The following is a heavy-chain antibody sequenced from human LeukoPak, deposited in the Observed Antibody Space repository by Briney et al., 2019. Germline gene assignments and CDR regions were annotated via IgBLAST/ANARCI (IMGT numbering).Heavy chain of an antibody. CDR1: GFTFSSYA. V-gene: IGHV3-30*02. D-gene: IGHD3-10*01. CDR2: IWYGGSNK. CDR3: AKDRAINWFDP. J-gene: IGHJ5*02. Sequence: GGSLRLSCAASGFTFSSYAMSWVRQAPGKGLEWVAVIWYGGSNKYYADSVKGRFTISRDNSKNTLYLQMNSLRAEDTAVYYCAKDRAINWFDPWGQGTLVTVSS.